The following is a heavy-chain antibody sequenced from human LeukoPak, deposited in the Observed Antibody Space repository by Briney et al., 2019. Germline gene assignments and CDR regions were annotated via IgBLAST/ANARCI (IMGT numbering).Heavy chain of an antibody. D-gene: IGHD2-15*01. V-gene: IGHV1-2*02. CDR3: ARVLRYCSGGNCYSGGLGYMDV. J-gene: IGHJ6*03. Sequence: ASVKVSCKASGYTFTGYYMHWVRQAPGQGLEWMGWINPNSGGTNYAQNFQGRVTMTRDTSISTAYMELSSLRSDDTAVYYCARVLRYCSGGNCYSGGLGYMDVWGKGTTVTISS. CDR1: GYTFTGYY. CDR2: INPNSGGT.